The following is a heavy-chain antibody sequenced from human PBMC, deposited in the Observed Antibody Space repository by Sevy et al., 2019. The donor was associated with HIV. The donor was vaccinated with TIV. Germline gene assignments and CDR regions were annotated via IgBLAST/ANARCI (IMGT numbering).Heavy chain of an antibody. CDR3: ARESGSNWYFDL. D-gene: IGHD1-26*01. J-gene: IGHJ2*01. V-gene: IGHV3-33*01. Sequence: GGSLRLSCAASGFTFSSYGMHWARPAPGKGLEWLGTLWNDGTTRDYADSVKGRFAISRDNGKNTMYLQMNSLRAEDTAVYFCARESGSNWYFDLWGRGTLVTVSS. CDR2: LWNDGTTR. CDR1: GFTFSSYG.